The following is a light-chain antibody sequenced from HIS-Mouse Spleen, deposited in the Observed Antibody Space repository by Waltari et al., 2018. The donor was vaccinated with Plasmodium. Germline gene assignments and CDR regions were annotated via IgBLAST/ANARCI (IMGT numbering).Light chain of an antibody. CDR2: EDS. CDR1: ALPKKY. V-gene: IGLV3-10*01. J-gene: IGLJ3*02. CDR3: YSTDSSGNHRV. Sequence: SYELTQPPSVSVSPGQTARLTCSGDALPKKYAYWYQQKSGQAPVLVIYEDSKRPSGIPGRFSGSSSGTMANLTISGAQVEDEADYYCYSTDSSGNHRVFGGGTKLTVL.